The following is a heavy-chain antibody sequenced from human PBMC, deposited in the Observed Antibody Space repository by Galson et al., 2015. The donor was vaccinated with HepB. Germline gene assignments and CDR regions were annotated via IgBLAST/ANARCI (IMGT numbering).Heavy chain of an antibody. Sequence: SLRLSCAASGFTLTIYWMHWVRHAPGKGLVWVSHVSTDGTTTYADSVKGRFTISRDSAKNMLYLQMNSLRVEDTAVYYCVRGFDHWGQGSLVTVSS. CDR2: VSTDGTT. J-gene: IGHJ4*02. V-gene: IGHV3-74*01. CDR3: VRGFDH. CDR1: GFTLTIYW.